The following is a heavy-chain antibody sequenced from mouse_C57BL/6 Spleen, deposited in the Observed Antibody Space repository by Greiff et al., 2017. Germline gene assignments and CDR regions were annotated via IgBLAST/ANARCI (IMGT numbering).Heavy chain of an antibody. CDR1: GYTFTSYW. Sequence: QVQLKQPGAELVKPGASVKVSCKASGYTFTSYWMHWVKQRPGQGLEWIGRIHPSDSDTNYNQKFKGKATLTVDKSSSTAYMQLSSLTSEDSAVYYCAIGGDYAVYYAMDYWGQGTSVTVSS. V-gene: IGHV1-74*01. J-gene: IGHJ4*01. CDR2: IHPSDSDT. CDR3: AIGGDYAVYYAMDY. D-gene: IGHD1-1*02.